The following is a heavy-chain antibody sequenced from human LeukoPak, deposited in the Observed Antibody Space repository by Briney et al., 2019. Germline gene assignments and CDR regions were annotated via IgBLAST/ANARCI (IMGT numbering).Heavy chain of an antibody. V-gene: IGHV1-18*01. CDR1: GYTFTTYG. D-gene: IGHD4-23*01. CDR2: ISGYNGNT. CDR3: ARALYGGRYFDY. J-gene: IGHJ4*02. Sequence: GASVKVSCKASGYTFTTYGISWVRQAPGQGLEWMGWISGYNGNTNYAQKLQGRVTMTTDTSTSTAYMELRSLKSDDTAVYYCARALYGGRYFDYWGQGTLVTVSS.